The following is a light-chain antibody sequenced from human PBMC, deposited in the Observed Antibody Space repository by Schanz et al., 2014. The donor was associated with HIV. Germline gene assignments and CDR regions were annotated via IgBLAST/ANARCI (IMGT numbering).Light chain of an antibody. CDR1: QSVSPW. J-gene: IGKJ2*01. CDR3: QQYSNYPHT. Sequence: DIQMTQSPSTLSASVGDRVTITCRASQSVSPWLAWYQQKPGRAPKLLINEASNVQSGVPSRFSGSGSGTDFTLTISSLQPDDSATYYCQQYSNYPHTFGQGTKLDIK. CDR2: EAS. V-gene: IGKV1-5*03.